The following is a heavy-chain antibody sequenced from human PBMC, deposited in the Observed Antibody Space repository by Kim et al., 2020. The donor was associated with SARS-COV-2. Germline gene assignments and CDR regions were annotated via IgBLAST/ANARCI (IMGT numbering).Heavy chain of an antibody. CDR1: GYSFTSFW. Sequence: GESLKISCKGSGYSFTSFWIGWVRQMPGKGLEWMGIIHPGNSESRYSPSFQGQVTISADKSVSTAYLQWSSLKASDSAMYYCARGARVGELFYYYVMDVWGQGTTVTVSS. J-gene: IGHJ6*02. CDR2: IHPGNSES. V-gene: IGHV5-51*01. D-gene: IGHD1-26*01. CDR3: ARGARVGELFYYYVMDV.